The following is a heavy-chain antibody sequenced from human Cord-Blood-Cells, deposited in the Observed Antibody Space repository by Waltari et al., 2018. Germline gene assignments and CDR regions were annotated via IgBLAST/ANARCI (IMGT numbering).Heavy chain of an antibody. Sequence: EVQLLESGGGLVQPGGSLRLSCAASGLPLSSSAMRWVRQAPGKGLEWVSAISGSGGSTYYADSVKGQFTISRDNSKNTLYLQMNSLRAEDTAVYYCAKMYSSSSWFDPWGQGTLVTVSS. V-gene: IGHV3-23*01. CDR2: ISGSGGST. CDR1: GLPLSSSA. CDR3: AKMYSSSSWFDP. D-gene: IGHD6-6*01. J-gene: IGHJ5*02.